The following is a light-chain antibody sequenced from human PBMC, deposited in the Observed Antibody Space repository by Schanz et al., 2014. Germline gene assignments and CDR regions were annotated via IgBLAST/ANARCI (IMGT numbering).Light chain of an antibody. V-gene: IGLV1-51*01. CDR3: QSYDSRLSGWV. CDR2: DND. J-gene: IGLJ3*02. Sequence: QSVLTQPPSVSAAPGQKVTISCSGSSSNIGNNYVSWYQQLPGTAPKLLIYDNDKRPSGIPDRFSGSKSGTSASLAITGLQAEDEADYYCQSYDSRLSGWVFGGGTKLTVL. CDR1: SSNIGNNY.